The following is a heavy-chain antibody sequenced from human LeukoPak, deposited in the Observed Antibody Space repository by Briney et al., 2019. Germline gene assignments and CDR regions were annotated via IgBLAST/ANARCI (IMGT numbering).Heavy chain of an antibody. CDR3: ARLGDYGDYVWQWYFDL. J-gene: IGHJ2*01. CDR2: IHYSGST. CDR1: GGSISSGGYS. V-gene: IGHV4-61*08. Sequence: SETLSLTCRVSGGSISSGGYSWNWIRQPPGKELEWIGYIHYSGSTNYNPSLKSRVTISVDTSKNQFSLKLSSVTAADTAVYYCARLGDYGDYVWQWYFDLWGRGTLVTVSS. D-gene: IGHD4-17*01.